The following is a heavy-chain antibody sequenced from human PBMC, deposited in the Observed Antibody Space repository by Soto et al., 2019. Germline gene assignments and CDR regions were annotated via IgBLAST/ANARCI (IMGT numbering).Heavy chain of an antibody. CDR3: ARDGPIPHYDILTGYPY. D-gene: IGHD3-9*01. J-gene: IGHJ4*02. V-gene: IGHV1-69*13. Sequence: SVKVSCKGSGGTFSSYAISWVRQAPGQGLEWMGGIIPIFGTANYAQKFQGRVTITADESTSTAYMELSSLRSEDTAVYYCARDGPIPHYDILTGYPYWGQGTLVTVSS. CDR1: GGTFSSYA. CDR2: IIPIFGTA.